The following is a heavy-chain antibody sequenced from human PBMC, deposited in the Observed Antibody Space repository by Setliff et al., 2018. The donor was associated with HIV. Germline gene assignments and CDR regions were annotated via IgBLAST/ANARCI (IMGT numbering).Heavy chain of an antibody. J-gene: IGHJ5*02. CDR1: GDTFSSYA. CDR3: ARGRAGGGNCWSSASLPPAGWFDP. V-gene: IGHV1-69*05. D-gene: IGHD2-15*01. CDR2: IIPIFGRA. Sequence: GASVKVSCKASGDTFSSYAINWVRQAPGQGLEWMGGIIPIFGRANYAQKFQGRVTITTDESTSTAYMELNSLRSEDTAVYYCARGRAGGGNCWSSASLPPAGWFDPWGQGTLVTVSS.